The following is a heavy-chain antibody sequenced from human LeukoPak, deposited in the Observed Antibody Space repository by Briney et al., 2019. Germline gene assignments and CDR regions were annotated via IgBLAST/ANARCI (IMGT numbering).Heavy chain of an antibody. Sequence: GGSLRLSCAASGFTFSSYWMSWARQAPGKGLEWVANIKQDGSEMYYVDSVKGRFTISRDNAKNSLYLQMNSLGAEDTAVYYCARDTPHGQLWLDWGQGTLVTVSS. D-gene: IGHD5-18*01. CDR2: IKQDGSEM. V-gene: IGHV3-7*01. CDR3: ARDTPHGQLWLD. CDR1: GFTFSSYW. J-gene: IGHJ4*02.